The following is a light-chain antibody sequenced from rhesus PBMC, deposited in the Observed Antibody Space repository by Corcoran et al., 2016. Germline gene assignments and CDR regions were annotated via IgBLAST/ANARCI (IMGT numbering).Light chain of an antibody. Sequence: DIQMTQSPSSLSASVGDRVTITCRASQGISSWLAWYQQKPGKAPKLLIYKASSLQSGGPSRFSGSGSGTDFTVTISSLQTEDFATYYCQQYSSRPLTFGQGTKVEIK. J-gene: IGKJ1*01. CDR2: KAS. CDR1: QGISSW. V-gene: IGKV1-21*01. CDR3: QQYSSRPLT.